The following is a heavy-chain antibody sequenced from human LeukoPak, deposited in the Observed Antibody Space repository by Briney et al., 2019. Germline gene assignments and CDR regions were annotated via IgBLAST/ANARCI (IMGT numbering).Heavy chain of an antibody. V-gene: IGHV3-23*01. CDR1: GFTFSSCA. CDR3: AKGRLDGMGLLDC. CDR2: ITGSGGST. D-gene: IGHD5-24*01. J-gene: IGHJ4*02. Sequence: GGSLRLSCAASGFTFSSCAMNWVRQAPGKGLEWVSVITGSGGSTYYADSVKGRFPISRDNSKCTLSLQMNSLRAEDTAVYYCAKGRLDGMGLLDCWGQGTLVTVSS.